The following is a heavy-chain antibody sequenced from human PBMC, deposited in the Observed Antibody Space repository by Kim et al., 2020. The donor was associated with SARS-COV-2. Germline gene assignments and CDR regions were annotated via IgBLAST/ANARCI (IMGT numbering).Heavy chain of an antibody. J-gene: IGHJ4*02. V-gene: IGHV3-66*01. Sequence: TYYADAVKGRFTISRDKSKNMLYLQMNSLRAEDTAVYYCVRDRYRFYFDYWGQGTLVTVSS. D-gene: IGHD5-18*01. CDR2: T. CDR3: VRDRYRFYFDY.